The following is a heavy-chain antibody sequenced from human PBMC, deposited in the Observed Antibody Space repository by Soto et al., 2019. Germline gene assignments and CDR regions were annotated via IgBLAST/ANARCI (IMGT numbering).Heavy chain of an antibody. CDR1: GYTFTDYY. V-gene: IGHV1-2*04. CDR3: AREIRSGYYKYWFFDL. D-gene: IGHD3-3*01. J-gene: IGHJ2*01. Sequence: ASVKVSCKASGYTFTDYYMHWVRQAPGQGLEWMGWINPNSGGTKYAQKFQAWVTMTADTSISTAYLELSRLRSDHTAVYYCAREIRSGYYKYWFFDLWGRGSLVTVSS. CDR2: INPNSGGT.